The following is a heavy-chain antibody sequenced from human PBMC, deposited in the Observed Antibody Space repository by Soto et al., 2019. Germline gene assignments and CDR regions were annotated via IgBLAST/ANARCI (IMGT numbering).Heavy chain of an antibody. J-gene: IGHJ5*02. V-gene: IGHV4-30-2*01. CDR2: IYHSGST. CDR1: GGSIRSGGYS. CDR3: ARDQGYNWFDP. Sequence: SETLSLTCAVSGGSIRSGGYSWSWIRQPPGKGLEWIGYIYHSGSTYYNPSLKSRVTISVDRSKNQFSLKLSSVTAAVMAVYYCARDQGYNWFDPWGQGTLVTVSS.